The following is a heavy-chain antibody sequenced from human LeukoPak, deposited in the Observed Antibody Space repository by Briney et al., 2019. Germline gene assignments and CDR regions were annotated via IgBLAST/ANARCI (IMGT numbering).Heavy chain of an antibody. V-gene: IGHV4-34*01. Sequence: SETLSLTCAVYGGSFSGYYWSWIRRPPGKGLEWIGEINHSGSTNYNPSLKSRVTISVDTSKNQFSLKLSSVTAADTAVYYCARDRLGRVDYWGQGTLVTVSS. CDR1: GGSFSGYY. D-gene: IGHD7-27*01. CDR2: INHSGST. J-gene: IGHJ4*02. CDR3: ARDRLGRVDY.